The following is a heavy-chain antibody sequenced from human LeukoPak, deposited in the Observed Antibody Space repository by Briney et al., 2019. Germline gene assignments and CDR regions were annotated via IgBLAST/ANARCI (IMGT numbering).Heavy chain of an antibody. D-gene: IGHD3-10*01. Sequence: PSETLSLTCTVSGYAISSGGFSWNWIRQPPGKGLEWIGCIYDRGPASYNPSLKSRFTISVDRPKNQFFLNVTSLTAADTAVYYCARSRQASGLFSSWGQGTLVVVSS. CDR1: GYAISSGGFS. J-gene: IGHJ5*02. CDR2: IYDRGPA. V-gene: IGHV4-30-2*01. CDR3: ARSRQASGLFSS.